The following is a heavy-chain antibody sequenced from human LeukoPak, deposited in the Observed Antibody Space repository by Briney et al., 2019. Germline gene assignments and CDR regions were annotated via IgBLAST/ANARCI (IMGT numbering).Heavy chain of an antibody. Sequence: GGSLRLSCAASGFTFSNAWMSWVRQAPGKGLEWVGRIKSKTDGGTTDYAAPVKGRFTISRDDSKNTLDLQMNSLKTEDTAVYYCTTEPTYYYDSSGYSEFDYWGQGTLVTVSS. CDR1: GFTFSNAW. CDR2: IKSKTDGGTT. CDR3: TTEPTYYYDSSGYSEFDY. D-gene: IGHD3-22*01. V-gene: IGHV3-15*01. J-gene: IGHJ4*02.